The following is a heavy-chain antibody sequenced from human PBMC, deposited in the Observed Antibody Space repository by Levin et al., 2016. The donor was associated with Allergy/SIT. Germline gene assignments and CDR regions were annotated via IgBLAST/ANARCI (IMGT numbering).Heavy chain of an antibody. CDR3: ARSTYCGGACSLGVTGFDV. CDR1: GFTVRIYA. J-gene: IGHJ3*01. D-gene: IGHD2-21*02. Sequence: GGSLRLSCAASGFTVRIYAMHWVRQAPGKGLEWVALISYDGSKTFYGESVKGRFTISRDNSENTLSLQMNRLRDDDTAVYYCARSTYCGGACSLGVTGFDVWGQGTLVTVSS. CDR2: ISYDGSKT. V-gene: IGHV3-30-3*01.